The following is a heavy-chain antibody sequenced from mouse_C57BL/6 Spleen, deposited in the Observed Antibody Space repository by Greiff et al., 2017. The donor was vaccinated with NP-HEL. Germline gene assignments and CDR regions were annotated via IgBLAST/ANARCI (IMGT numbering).Heavy chain of an antibody. D-gene: IGHD1-1*01. CDR1: GYTFTSYW. CDR3: ARDTTVVATRWYFDV. V-gene: IGHV1-64*01. CDR2: IHPNSGST. J-gene: IGHJ1*03. Sequence: QVQLQQPGAELVKPGASVKLSCKASGYTFTSYWMHWVKQRPGQGLEWIGMIHPNSGSTNYNEKFKSKATLTVDKSSSTAYMQLSSRTSEDSAVYYCARDTTVVATRWYFDVWGTGTTVTVSS.